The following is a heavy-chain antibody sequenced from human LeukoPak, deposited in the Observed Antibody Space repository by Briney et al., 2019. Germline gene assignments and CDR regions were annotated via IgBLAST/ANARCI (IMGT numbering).Heavy chain of an antibody. D-gene: IGHD3-10*01. CDR3: ARSRRNYYGSGSTHNWFDP. V-gene: IGHV1-2*02. Sequence: ASVKVSCKASGYTFTGYYMHWVRQAPGQGLEWMGWTNPNSGGTNYAQKFQGRVTMTRDTSISTAYMELSRLRSDDTAVYYCARSRRNYYGSGSTHNWFDPWGQGTLVTVSS. CDR2: TNPNSGGT. J-gene: IGHJ5*02. CDR1: GYTFTGYY.